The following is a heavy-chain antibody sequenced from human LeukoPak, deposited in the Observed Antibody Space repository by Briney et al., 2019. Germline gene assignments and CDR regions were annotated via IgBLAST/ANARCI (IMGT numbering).Heavy chain of an antibody. CDR2: IWYDGSNK. CDR3: ARDHYYDSSGYFDY. D-gene: IGHD3-22*01. CDR1: GFTFSSYG. V-gene: IGHV3-33*01. J-gene: IGHJ4*02. Sequence: PGRSLRLSCAASGFTFSSYGMHWVRQAPGKGLEWVAVIWYDGSNKYYADSVKGRSTISRDNSKNTLYLQMNSLRAEDTAVYYCARDHYYDSSGYFDYWGQGTLVTVSS.